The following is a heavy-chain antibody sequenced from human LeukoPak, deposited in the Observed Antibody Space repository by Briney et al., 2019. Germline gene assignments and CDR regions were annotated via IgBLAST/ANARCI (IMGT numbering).Heavy chain of an antibody. J-gene: IGHJ4*02. CDR1: GYTFTSYD. D-gene: IGHD1-26*01. Sequence: ASVKVSCKASGYTFTSYDINWVRQATGQGLEWMGWMNPNSGNTGYAQNFQGRVTITRNTSISTAYMELSSLRSEDTAVYFCARGPFGGNYYWYYWGQGTLVTVSS. CDR2: MNPNSGNT. V-gene: IGHV1-8*02. CDR3: ARGPFGGNYYWYY.